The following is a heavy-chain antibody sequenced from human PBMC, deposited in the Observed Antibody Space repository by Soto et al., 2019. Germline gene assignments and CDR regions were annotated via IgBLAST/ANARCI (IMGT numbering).Heavy chain of an antibody. Sequence: EVQLLESGGGLVQPGGSLRLSCAASGFTFSSDAMSWVRQAPGKGLEWVSAISGSGGSTYYADSVKGRFTISRDTSKNTLYLQMNSLRAEDTAVYYCAKDSLKNVYGDSLDYWGQGTLVTVSS. D-gene: IGHD4-17*01. J-gene: IGHJ4*02. CDR3: AKDSLKNVYGDSLDY. V-gene: IGHV3-23*01. CDR2: ISGSGGST. CDR1: GFTFSSDA.